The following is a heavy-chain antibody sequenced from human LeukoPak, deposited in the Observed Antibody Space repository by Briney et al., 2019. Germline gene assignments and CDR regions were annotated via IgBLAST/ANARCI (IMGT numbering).Heavy chain of an antibody. V-gene: IGHV4-34*01. J-gene: IGHJ6*02. CDR3: ARGRRYYDFWSGTPMYYYYGMDV. Sequence: PSETLSLTCAVYGGSFSGYYWSWIRQPPGKGLEWIGEINHSGSTNYNPSLKSRVTISVDTSKNQFSLKLSSVTAADTAVYYCARGRRYYDFWSGTPMYYYYGMDVWGQGTTVTVSS. CDR2: INHSGST. CDR1: GGSFSGYY. D-gene: IGHD3-3*01.